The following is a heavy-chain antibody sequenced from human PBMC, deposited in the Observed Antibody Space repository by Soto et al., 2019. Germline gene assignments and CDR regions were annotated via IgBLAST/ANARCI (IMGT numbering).Heavy chain of an antibody. D-gene: IGHD5-12*01. Sequence: PSETLSLTCTVSGGSISSYYWSWIRQPPGKGLEWIAYMYYSGSTNYNPSLKSRVTTSVDTSKNQFSLKLSSVTAADTAVYYCARGLGVATILYYYYGMDVWGQGTTVTVSS. CDR1: GGSISSYY. CDR3: ARGLGVATILYYYYGMDV. J-gene: IGHJ6*02. CDR2: MYYSGST. V-gene: IGHV4-59*01.